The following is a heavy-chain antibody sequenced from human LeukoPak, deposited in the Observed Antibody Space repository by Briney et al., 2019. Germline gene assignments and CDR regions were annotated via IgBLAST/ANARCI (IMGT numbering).Heavy chain of an antibody. CDR3: ARDLGISGWYAPPLGYFDY. V-gene: IGHV1-2*02. CDR1: GYTFTGYY. Sequence: LRASVKVSCTASGYTFTGYYMHWVRQAPGQGLEWMGWINPSSGGTNYAQKFQGRVTMTRDTSITTAYMELSRLRSDDTAVYYCARDLGISGWYAPPLGYFDYWGQGTLLTVSS. CDR2: INPSSGGT. J-gene: IGHJ4*02. D-gene: IGHD6-19*01.